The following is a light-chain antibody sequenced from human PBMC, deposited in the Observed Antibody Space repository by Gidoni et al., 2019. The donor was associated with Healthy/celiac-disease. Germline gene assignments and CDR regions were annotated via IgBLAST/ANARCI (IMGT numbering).Light chain of an antibody. J-gene: IGKJ2*01. CDR3: QKRSNWPPYT. CDR1: QSVSSY. CDR2: DAS. Sequence: DIVLTQSPATLYLSPGARATLSCRASQSVSSYLAWYQQKPGQAPRLLIYDASNRATGIPARCSSSGSGTNFSLTISSLEPEDFEVYYCQKRSNWPPYTFGQXTKLEIK. V-gene: IGKV3-11*01.